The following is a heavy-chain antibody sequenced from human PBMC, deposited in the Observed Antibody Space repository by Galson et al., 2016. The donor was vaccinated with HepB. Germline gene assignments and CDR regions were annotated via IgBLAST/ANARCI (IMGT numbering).Heavy chain of an antibody. V-gene: IGHV1-3*01. CDR3: AREQGVGYAMDV. CDR2: INGGNSNI. Sequence: SVKVSCKASGFTFTSHVMHLVRQAPGQRPEWMGWINGGNSNIRYSQKFEGRVTMTTDTSTSTAYMELRILRSDDTAMYYCAREQGVGYAMDVWGQGTTVTVSS. J-gene: IGHJ6*02. D-gene: IGHD1-26*01. CDR1: GFTFTSHV.